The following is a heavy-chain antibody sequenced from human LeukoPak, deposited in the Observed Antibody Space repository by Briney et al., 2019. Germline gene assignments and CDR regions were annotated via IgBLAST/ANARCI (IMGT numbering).Heavy chain of an antibody. CDR2: IYSGGST. D-gene: IGHD3-16*02. CDR1: GFTVSSNY. J-gene: IGHJ4*02. Sequence: GGSLRLSCAASGFTVSSNYMNWVRQAPGKGLEWVSLIYSGGSTYYADSVKGRFTISRDNSKNTLYLQMNSLRAEDTAVYYCARETYDYVWGTYRPFDYWGQGTLVTVSS. CDR3: ARETYDYVWGTYRPFDY. V-gene: IGHV3-53*01.